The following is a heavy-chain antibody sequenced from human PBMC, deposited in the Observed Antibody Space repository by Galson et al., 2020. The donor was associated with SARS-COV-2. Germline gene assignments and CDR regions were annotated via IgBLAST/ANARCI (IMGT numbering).Heavy chain of an antibody. CDR2: INHSGST. D-gene: IGHD6-6*01. CDR1: GGSFSGYY. CDR3: ARGRSPASSSSGFDY. Sequence: SETLSLTCAVYGGSFSGYYWSWIRQPPGKGLEWIGEINHSGSTNYNPSLKSRVTISVDTSKNQFSLKLSSVTAADTAVYYCARGRSPASSSSGFDYWGQGTLVTVSS. V-gene: IGHV4-34*01. J-gene: IGHJ4*02.